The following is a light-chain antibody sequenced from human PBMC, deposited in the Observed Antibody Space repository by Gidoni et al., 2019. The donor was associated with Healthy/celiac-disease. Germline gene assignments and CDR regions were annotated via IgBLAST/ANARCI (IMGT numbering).Light chain of an antibody. Sequence: TVLPPSLATLSLSPGERATLSCRASQSFSISYLAWYQQKPGQAPRLLIYGSSSRATGSPDRFSGSGSGTDFTLTISRLDPEDFAVYYWQQYGSSPGLTFGGGTKVEIK. CDR2: GSS. CDR1: QSFSISY. J-gene: IGKJ4*01. V-gene: IGKV3-20*01. CDR3: QQYGSSPGLT.